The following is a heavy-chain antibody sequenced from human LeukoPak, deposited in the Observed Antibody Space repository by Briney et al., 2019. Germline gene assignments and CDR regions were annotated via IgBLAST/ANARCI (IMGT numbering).Heavy chain of an antibody. CDR3: ARDGFGTGSN. V-gene: IGHV3-7*03. Sequence: PGGSLRLSCAASGLTLSNYWMDRVRQAPGKGLEWVANIKQDGSEKNYVDSVKGRFIISRDNAKNSLYLQMNTLRADDTAVYYCARDGFGTGSNWGQGTLVTVSS. D-gene: IGHD3-16*01. J-gene: IGHJ4*02. CDR2: IKQDGSEK. CDR1: GLTLSNYW.